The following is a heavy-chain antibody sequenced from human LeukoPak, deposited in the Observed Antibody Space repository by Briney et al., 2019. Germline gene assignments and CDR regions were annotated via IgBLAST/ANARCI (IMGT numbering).Heavy chain of an antibody. CDR3: ARGGGEQWLVFWFDP. Sequence: PSETLSLTCTVSGGSISSSSYYWGWIRQPPGKGLEWIGSIYYSGSTYYNPSLKSRVTISVDTSKNQFSLKLSSVTAADTAVYYCARGGGEQWLVFWFDPWGQGTLVTVSS. CDR1: GGSISSSSYY. D-gene: IGHD6-19*01. CDR2: IYYSGST. V-gene: IGHV4-39*07. J-gene: IGHJ5*02.